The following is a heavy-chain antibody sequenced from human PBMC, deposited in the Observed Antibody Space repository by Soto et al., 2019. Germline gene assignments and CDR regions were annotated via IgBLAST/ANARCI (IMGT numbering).Heavy chain of an antibody. J-gene: IGHJ4*02. Sequence: TLSLTCTVSGVSISSSSYYWGWIRQPPGKGLEWIGSIYYSGSTYYNPSLRSRVTISVDTSKNQFSLKLSSVTAADTAVYYCASFSSRWLQSWGQGTLVTVSS. CDR2: IYYSGST. V-gene: IGHV4-39*07. CDR1: GVSISSSSYY. D-gene: IGHD5-12*01. CDR3: ASFSSRWLQS.